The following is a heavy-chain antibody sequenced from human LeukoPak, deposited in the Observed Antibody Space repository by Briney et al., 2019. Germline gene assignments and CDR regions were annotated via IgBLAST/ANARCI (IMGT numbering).Heavy chain of an antibody. J-gene: IGHJ4*02. CDR1: GFAFSSYS. V-gene: IGHV3-21*01. CDR3: AKGRRNGDFDY. CDR2: ISSSSSYI. D-gene: IGHD2-8*01. Sequence: PGGSLRLSCAASGFAFSSYSMNWVRQAPGKGLEWVSSISSSSSYIYYADSVKGRFTISRDNAKNSLYLQMNSLRAEDTAVYYCAKGRRNGDFDYWGQGTLVTV.